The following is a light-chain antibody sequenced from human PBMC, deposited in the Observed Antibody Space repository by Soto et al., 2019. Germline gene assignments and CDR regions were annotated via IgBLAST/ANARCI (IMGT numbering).Light chain of an antibody. Sequence: DIQMTQSPSTLSASVGDRVTITCRASQSISSWLAWYQQKPGKAPKLLIYDASSLESGVPSRFSGSGSGTEFTLTISSLQPDDFATYYCQQYNSYSSPTFGQGTKVEIK. CDR3: QQYNSYSSPT. CDR1: QSISSW. J-gene: IGKJ1*01. CDR2: DAS. V-gene: IGKV1-5*01.